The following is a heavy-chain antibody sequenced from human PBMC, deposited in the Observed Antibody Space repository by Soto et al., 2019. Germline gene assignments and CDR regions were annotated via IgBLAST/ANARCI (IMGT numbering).Heavy chain of an antibody. J-gene: IGHJ4*02. D-gene: IGHD3-9*01. Sequence: ASVKVSCKASGGTFSSYAISWVRQAPGQGLEWMGGIIPILGIANYAQKFQGRVTITADKSTSTAYMELSSLRSEDTAVYYCARGPQYDILTVYYDYWGQGTLVTVSS. CDR2: IIPILGIA. CDR3: ARGPQYDILTVYYDY. CDR1: GGTFSSYA. V-gene: IGHV1-69*10.